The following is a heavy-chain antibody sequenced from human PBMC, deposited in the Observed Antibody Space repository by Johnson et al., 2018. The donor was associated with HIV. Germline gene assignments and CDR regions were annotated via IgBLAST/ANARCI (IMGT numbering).Heavy chain of an antibody. Sequence: QVQLVESGGGLIQPGGSLRLSCEASGFNFNHAWMSWVRQAPGKGLECVSYISSSGSTIYYADSVKGRFTISRDNSKNTLYLQMNSLRAEDTAVYYCAKPRQPSDAFDIWGQGTMVTVSS. D-gene: IGHD6-13*01. CDR2: ISSSGSTI. V-gene: IGHV3-11*04. J-gene: IGHJ3*02. CDR1: GFNFNHAW. CDR3: AKPRQPSDAFDI.